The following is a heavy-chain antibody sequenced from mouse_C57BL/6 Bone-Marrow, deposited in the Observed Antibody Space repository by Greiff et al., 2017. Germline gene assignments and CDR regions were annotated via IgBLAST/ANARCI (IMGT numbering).Heavy chain of an antibody. J-gene: IGHJ3*01. D-gene: IGHD4-1*01. CDR1: GFNIKDDY. Sequence: VQLQQSGAELVRPGASVQLSCTASGFNIKDDYMHWVKQRPEQGLEWIGWIDPENGDTEYASKFQGKATITADTSSNTAYLQLSSLTSEDTAVYYCTSGGFAYWGQGTLVTVSA. CDR3: TSGGFAY. CDR2: IDPENGDT. V-gene: IGHV14-4*01.